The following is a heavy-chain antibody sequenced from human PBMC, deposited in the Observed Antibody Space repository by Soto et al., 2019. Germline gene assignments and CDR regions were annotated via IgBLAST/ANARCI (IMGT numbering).Heavy chain of an antibody. J-gene: IGHJ4*02. CDR1: GGSISSYY. CDR2: IYYSGST. V-gene: IGHV4-59*01. D-gene: IGHD3-3*01. CDR3: ARDASNYDFWSGYSGGGFDY. Sequence: PSETLSLTCTVSGGSISSYYWSWIRQPPGKGLEWIGYIYYSGSTNYNPSLKSRVTISVDTSKNQFSLRLSSVTAADTAVYYCARDASNYDFWSGYSGGGFDYWGQETLVTVSS.